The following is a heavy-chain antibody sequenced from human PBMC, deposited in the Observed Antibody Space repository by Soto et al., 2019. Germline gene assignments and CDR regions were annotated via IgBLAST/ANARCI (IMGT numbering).Heavy chain of an antibody. V-gene: IGHV3-9*01. D-gene: IGHD6-13*01. CDR1: GFTFDDYA. CDR2: ISWNSGSI. Sequence: GGSLRLSCAASGFTFDDYAMHWVRQAPGKGLEWVSGISWNSGSIGYADSVKGRFTISRDNAKNSLYLQMNGLRAEDTALYYCAKDIRSAGKGMRYYYYGMDVWGQGTTVTVSS. CDR3: AKDIRSAGKGMRYYYYGMDV. J-gene: IGHJ6*02.